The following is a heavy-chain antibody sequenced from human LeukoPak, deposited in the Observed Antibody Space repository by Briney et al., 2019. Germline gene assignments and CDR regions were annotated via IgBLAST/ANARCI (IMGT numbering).Heavy chain of an antibody. CDR1: GGTFSSYA. CDR3: ARVLGMLYYFDY. J-gene: IGHJ4*02. D-gene: IGHD2-8*01. V-gene: IGHV1-69*13. CDR2: IIPIFGTA. Sequence: ASVKVSCKAPGGTFSSYAISWVRQAPGQGLEWMGGIIPIFGTANYAQKFQGRVTITADESTSTAYMELSSLRSEDTAVYYCARVLGMLYYFDYWGQGTLVTVSS.